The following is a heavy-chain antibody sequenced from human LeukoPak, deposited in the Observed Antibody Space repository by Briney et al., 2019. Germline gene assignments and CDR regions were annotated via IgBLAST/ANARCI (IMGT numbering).Heavy chain of an antibody. CDR3: ARAPITIFGVAFNWFDP. CDR2: IYYSGST. CDR1: GGSISSHY. D-gene: IGHD3-3*01. Sequence: SSETLSLTCIVSGGSISSHYWSWIRQPPGKGLEWIGYIYYSGSTNYNPSLKSRVTISVDTSKNQFSLKLSSVTAADTAVYYCARAPITIFGVAFNWFDPWGQGTLVTVSS. V-gene: IGHV4-59*11. J-gene: IGHJ5*02.